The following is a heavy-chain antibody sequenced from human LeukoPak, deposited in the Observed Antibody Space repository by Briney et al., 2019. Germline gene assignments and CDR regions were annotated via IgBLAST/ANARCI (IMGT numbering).Heavy chain of an antibody. Sequence: EASVKVSCKASGYTFTGYYMHWVRQAPGQRLEWMGWINAGNGNTKYSQKFQGRVTITRDTSASTAYMELSSLRSEDTAVYYCARDLPYYDFWSGYSPDFDYWGQGTLVTVSS. J-gene: IGHJ4*02. V-gene: IGHV1-3*01. CDR1: GYTFTGYY. CDR3: ARDLPYYDFWSGYSPDFDY. CDR2: INAGNGNT. D-gene: IGHD3-3*01.